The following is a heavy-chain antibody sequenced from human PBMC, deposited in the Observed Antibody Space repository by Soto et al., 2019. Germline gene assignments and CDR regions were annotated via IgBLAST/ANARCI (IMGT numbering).Heavy chain of an antibody. J-gene: IGHJ4*02. CDR3: ARALSPARGYSYGHPHIPYYFYY. Sequence: SETLSPTCTVSGGSISSYYWSWIRQPPGKGLGWIGYIYYSGSTNYNPSLKSRVTISVDTPKNQFSLKLSSVTAADTAVYYCARALSPARGYSYGHPHIPYYFYYWGQGTLVTVSS. D-gene: IGHD5-18*01. CDR1: GGSISSYY. V-gene: IGHV4-59*01. CDR2: IYYSGST.